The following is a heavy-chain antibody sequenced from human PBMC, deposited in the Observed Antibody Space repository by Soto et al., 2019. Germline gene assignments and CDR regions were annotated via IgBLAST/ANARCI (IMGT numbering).Heavy chain of an antibody. J-gene: IGHJ4*02. CDR3: ARQAMTTVTLDY. CDR2: IYYSGST. V-gene: IGHV4-39*01. Sequence: QLQLQESGPGLVKPSETLSLTCTVSGGSISSSSYYWGWIRQPPGKGLEWIGSIYYSGSTYYKPSRKCQVTISVDTSKNQYSLKLSSVTAADTAVYYCARQAMTTVTLDYWGQGTLVTVSS. D-gene: IGHD4-17*01. CDR1: GGSISSSSYY.